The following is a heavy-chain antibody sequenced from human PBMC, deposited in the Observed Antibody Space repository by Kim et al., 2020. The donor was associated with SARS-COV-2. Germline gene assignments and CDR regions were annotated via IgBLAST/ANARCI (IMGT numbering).Heavy chain of an antibody. Sequence: GGSLRLSCAASGFTFSSYAMSWVRQAPGKGLEWVSVISGSGDNKCYAESVKGRFTISRDNSKNTLYLQMNSLRAEDTAVYYCAKSTFDIVVVPAAPDLDYWGQGNLVTVSS. D-gene: IGHD2-2*01. CDR1: GFTFSSYA. CDR2: ISGSGDNK. CDR3: AKSTFDIVVVPAAPDLDY. J-gene: IGHJ4*02. V-gene: IGHV3-23*01.